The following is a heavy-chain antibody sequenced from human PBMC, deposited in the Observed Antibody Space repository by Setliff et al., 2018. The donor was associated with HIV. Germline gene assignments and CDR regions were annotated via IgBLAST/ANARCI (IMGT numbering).Heavy chain of an antibody. V-gene: IGHV1-18*01. J-gene: IGHJ6*03. Sequence: ASVKVSCKASGYIFTSYDVNWVRQAPGQGLEWMGWISAYNGNTNHAQKLQGRVTMTTDTSTSTAYMELRSLRSDDTAVYYCARSDSSSWYALGYYYYMDVWGKGTTVTVSS. CDR1: GYIFTSYD. D-gene: IGHD6-13*01. CDR2: ISAYNGNT. CDR3: ARSDSSSWYALGYYYYMDV.